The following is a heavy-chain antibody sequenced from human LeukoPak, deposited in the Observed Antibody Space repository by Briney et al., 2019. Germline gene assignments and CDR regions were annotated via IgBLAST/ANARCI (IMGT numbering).Heavy chain of an antibody. Sequence: SETLSLTCTVSGGSISSGSYYWSWVRQPPGKGLEWIGEIYHSGSTNYNPSLKSRVTISVDKSKNQFSLKLSSVTAADTAVYYCARPRLLYGSGPTLVWGPGTLVTVSS. D-gene: IGHD3-10*01. CDR1: GGSISSGSYY. CDR3: ARPRLLYGSGPTLV. V-gene: IGHV4-39*07. CDR2: IYHSGST. J-gene: IGHJ4*02.